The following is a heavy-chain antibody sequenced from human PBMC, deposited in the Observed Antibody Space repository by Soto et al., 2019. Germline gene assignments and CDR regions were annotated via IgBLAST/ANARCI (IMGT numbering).Heavy chain of an antibody. CDR2: IVPVFGPA. CDR3: ARGGRIVGNPITNYYGMDV. J-gene: IGHJ6*02. CDR1: GGIFSSHS. D-gene: IGHD1-26*01. Sequence: QVQLVQSGAEVKKPGSSVKVSCKASGGIFSSHSFSWVRQAPGQGLEWMGGIVPVFGPANYAQRFQGRVTITADESTTTAYMELSSLRSEDTAVYYCARGGRIVGNPITNYYGMDVWGQGTTVTVSS. V-gene: IGHV1-69*01.